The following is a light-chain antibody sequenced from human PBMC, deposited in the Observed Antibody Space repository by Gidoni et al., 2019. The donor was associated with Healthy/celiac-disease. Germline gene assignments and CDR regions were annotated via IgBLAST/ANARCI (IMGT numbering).Light chain of an antibody. CDR2: EDN. CDR3: QSYDSSIPWV. Sequence: NFMLTQPHSVSESPGKTVTISCTRSSGSIASNDVQWSQQRPGSAPTTVIYEDNQRPSGVPYRFSGSIDSSSNSASLTISGLKTEDEADYYCQSYDSSIPWVFGGGTKLTVL. V-gene: IGLV6-57*04. CDR1: SGSIASND. J-gene: IGLJ3*02.